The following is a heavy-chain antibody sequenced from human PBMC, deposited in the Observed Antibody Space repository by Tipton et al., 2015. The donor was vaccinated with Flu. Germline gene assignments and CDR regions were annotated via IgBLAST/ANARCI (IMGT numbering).Heavy chain of an antibody. J-gene: IGHJ4*02. CDR2: IYHSGST. CDR3: ARHTGDSVRGVIDY. D-gene: IGHD3-10*02. V-gene: IGHV4-38-2*02. Sequence: LRLSCTVSGYSIRSANYYWGWIRQPPGKGLEWIGTIYHSGSTYYNPSLKSRLTMSVDTSKNQFSLKLSSVTAADTAVYYCARHTGDSVRGVIDYWGQGTLVTVSS. CDR1: GYSIRSANYY.